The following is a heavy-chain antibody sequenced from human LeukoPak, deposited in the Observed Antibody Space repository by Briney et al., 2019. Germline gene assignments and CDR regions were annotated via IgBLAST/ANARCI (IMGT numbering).Heavy chain of an antibody. J-gene: IGHJ5*02. Sequence: PSETLSLTCTVSGGSISSSSYYWGWIRQPPGKGLEWIGSIYYSGSTYYNPSLKSRVTISVDTSKNQFSLKLSSVTAADTAVYYCARHAGCRSGGSCYTVQKGDWFDPWGQGTLVTVSS. D-gene: IGHD2-15*01. CDR2: IYYSGST. CDR3: ARHAGCRSGGSCYTVQKGDWFDP. CDR1: GGSISSSSYY. V-gene: IGHV4-39*01.